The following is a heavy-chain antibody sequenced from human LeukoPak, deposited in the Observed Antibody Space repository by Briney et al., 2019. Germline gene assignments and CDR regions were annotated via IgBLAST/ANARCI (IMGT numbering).Heavy chain of an antibody. J-gene: IGHJ4*02. D-gene: IGHD3-10*01. Sequence: ASVKVSCKASGYTFTSYYMHWVRQAPGQGLEWMGIINPSGGSTSYAQKFQGRVTMTRDTSTSTVYMELSSLRSEDTAVYYCARDLRPPYGSGSYDDGDYWGQGTLVTVSS. V-gene: IGHV1-46*01. CDR3: ARDLRPPYGSGSYDDGDY. CDR2: INPSGGST. CDR1: GYTFTSYY.